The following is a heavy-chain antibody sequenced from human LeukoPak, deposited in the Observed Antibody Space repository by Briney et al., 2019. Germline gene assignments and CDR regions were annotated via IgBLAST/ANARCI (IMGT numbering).Heavy chain of an antibody. V-gene: IGHV3-48*01. CDR3: AREGKGCSSTSCTYGMDV. J-gene: IGHJ6*02. D-gene: IGHD2-2*01. Sequence: GGSLRLSCAASGFTFSSYTMNWVRQAPGRGLEWVSYIGRISDTIYYADSVKGRFTISRDNAKNSLYLQMNSLRAEDTAVYYCAREGKGCSSTSCTYGMDVWGQGTTVTVSS. CDR1: GFTFSSYT. CDR2: IGRISDTI.